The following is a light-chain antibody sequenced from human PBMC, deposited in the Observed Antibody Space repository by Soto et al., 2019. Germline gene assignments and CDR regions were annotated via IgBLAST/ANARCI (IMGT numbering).Light chain of an antibody. CDR1: SSNIGAGYD. Sequence: QSVLPQPPSVSGAPGQRVTISCTGSSSNIGAGYDVHWYQQLPGTAPKLLIYGNSNRPSGVPDRFSGSKSGTSASLAITGLHAEDEADYYCQSYDSSLSGYVFGTGTKLTVL. J-gene: IGLJ1*01. CDR3: QSYDSSLSGYV. V-gene: IGLV1-40*01. CDR2: GNS.